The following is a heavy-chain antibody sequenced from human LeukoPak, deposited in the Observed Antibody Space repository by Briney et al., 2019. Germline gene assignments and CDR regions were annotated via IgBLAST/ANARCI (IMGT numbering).Heavy chain of an antibody. Sequence: GASVKVSCKASGGTFSSYAISWVRQAPGQGLEWMGGIIPIFGTANYAQKFQGRVTITTDESTSTAYMELSSLRSEDTAVYYCASGGYCSGGSCFGYWGQGNLVTVSS. V-gene: IGHV1-69*05. CDR1: GGTFSSYA. CDR2: IIPIFGTA. D-gene: IGHD2-15*01. J-gene: IGHJ4*02. CDR3: ASGGYCSGGSCFGY.